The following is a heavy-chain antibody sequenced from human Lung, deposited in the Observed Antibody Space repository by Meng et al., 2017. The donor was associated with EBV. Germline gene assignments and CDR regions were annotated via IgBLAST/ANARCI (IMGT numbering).Heavy chain of an antibody. Sequence: QVQPQQSGPGLVKPSQTLSLTCVISGDSVSSSSAAWTRIRQPPARGLEWLGRTYYRSKWYNDYAVFVKSRITINPDTSKNQFSLQLNSVTPEDTAVYYCARGATSVFDLWGRGTLVTVSS. CDR3: ARGATSVFDL. V-gene: IGHV6-1*01. J-gene: IGHJ2*01. CDR2: TYYRSKWYN. CDR1: GDSVSSSSAA.